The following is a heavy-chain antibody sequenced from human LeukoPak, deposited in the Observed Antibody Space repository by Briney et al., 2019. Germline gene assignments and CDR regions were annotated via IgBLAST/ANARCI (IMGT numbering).Heavy chain of an antibody. CDR2: ISGSAGST. CDR3: VRGVGVSRFNYFDP. CDR1: GFTFSSFA. J-gene: IGHJ5*02. V-gene: IGHV3-23*01. D-gene: IGHD5-24*01. Sequence: GGSLRLSCAASGFTFSSFAMSWVRQTPGKGLEWVSTISGSAGSTYYADSVQGRFTISRDNSKNTLSLQMDSLRDDDTAVYYCVRGVGVSRFNYFDPWGQGTLVVVSS.